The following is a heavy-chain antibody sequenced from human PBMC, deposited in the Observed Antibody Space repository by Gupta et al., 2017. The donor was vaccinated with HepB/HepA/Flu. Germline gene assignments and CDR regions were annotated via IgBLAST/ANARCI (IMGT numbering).Heavy chain of an antibody. Sequence: QVQLVQSGAEVRKPGASVKVSCKASGNIFTSYYMHWVRQAPGQGLEWMGIINPSVGTTGYAQKFQGRVTMTRDTSTNTVYMELSSLRSEDTAVYYCARAISAYPGDYWGQGTLVTVSS. J-gene: IGHJ4*02. CDR1: GNIFTSYY. CDR2: INPSVGTT. V-gene: IGHV1-46*01. D-gene: IGHD5-12*01. CDR3: ARAISAYPGDY.